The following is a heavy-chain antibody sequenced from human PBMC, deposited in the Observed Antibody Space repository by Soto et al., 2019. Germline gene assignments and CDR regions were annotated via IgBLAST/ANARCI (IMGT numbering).Heavy chain of an antibody. CDR3: ARVETSATYGLDF. D-gene: IGHD4-17*01. J-gene: IGHJ4*02. V-gene: IGHV3-72*01. CDR1: GFTFSDHY. CDR2: SRNKANSYTT. Sequence: EVQLVESGGGLVQPGGSLRLSCTTSGFTFSDHYMDWVRQAPGKGLEWLGRSRNKANSYTTEYDAYVKGRSTISRDDSKNSLYLQMNSLNTEDTAVYYCARVETSATYGLDFWGQGTLVTVSS.